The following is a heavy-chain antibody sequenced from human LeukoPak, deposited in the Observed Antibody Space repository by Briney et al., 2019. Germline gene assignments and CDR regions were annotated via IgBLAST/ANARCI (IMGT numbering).Heavy chain of an antibody. CDR1: GFTFSIYW. CDR2: ISYDGSNK. CDR3: AKEKEDDFWSGYSPFDY. J-gene: IGHJ4*02. D-gene: IGHD3-3*01. V-gene: IGHV3-30*18. Sequence: GGSLRLSCAAYGFTFSIYWMSWVRQAPGKGLEWVAVISYDGSNKYYADSVKGRFTISRDNSKNTLYLQMNSLRAGDTAVYYCAKEKEDDFWSGYSPFDYWGQGTLVTVSS.